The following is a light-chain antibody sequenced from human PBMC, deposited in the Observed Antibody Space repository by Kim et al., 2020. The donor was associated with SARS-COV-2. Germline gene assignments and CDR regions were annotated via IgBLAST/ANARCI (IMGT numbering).Light chain of an antibody. V-gene: IGKV3-20*01. CDR1: PRLGMKA. J-gene: IGKJ5*01. CDR3: QQYGSSPIVT. CDR2: AAS. Sequence: LGNVSTLSGRASPRLGMKAIASYQQQPGHAPMLLNYAASSRATGIPDRFGGSGSGTDFTLTISSLAPEDFAVYLCQQYGSSPIVTFGQETRLEIK.